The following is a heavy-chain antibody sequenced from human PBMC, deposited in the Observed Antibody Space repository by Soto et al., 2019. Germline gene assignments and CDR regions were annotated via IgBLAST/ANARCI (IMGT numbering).Heavy chain of an antibody. CDR2: ISAYNGNT. CDR1: GYTLTSYG. CDR3: ARRYCSGGSCWVGYYYYGMDV. V-gene: IGHV1-18*01. D-gene: IGHD2-15*01. J-gene: IGHJ6*02. Sequence: ASVKVSCKASGYTLTSYGISWVRQAPGQGLEWMGWISAYNGNTNYAQKLQGRVTMTTDTSTSTAYMELRSLRSDDTAVYYCARRYCSGGSCWVGYYYYGMDVWGQGTTVTVSS.